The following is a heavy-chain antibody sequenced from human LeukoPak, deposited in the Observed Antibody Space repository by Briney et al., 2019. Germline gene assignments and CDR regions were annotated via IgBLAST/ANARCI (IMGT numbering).Heavy chain of an antibody. CDR1: GASISDYY. CDR3: AREYSSSWRLSNWFDP. Sequence: SETPSLTCIVSGASISDYYWSWIRQPAGKGLEWIGRIDTSGSTNYKPSLKSRLTMSVDTSKRQFSLRLTSVTAADTAVYYCAREYSSSWRLSNWFDPWGQGTLVTVSS. J-gene: IGHJ5*02. CDR2: IDTSGST. D-gene: IGHD6-13*01. V-gene: IGHV4-4*07.